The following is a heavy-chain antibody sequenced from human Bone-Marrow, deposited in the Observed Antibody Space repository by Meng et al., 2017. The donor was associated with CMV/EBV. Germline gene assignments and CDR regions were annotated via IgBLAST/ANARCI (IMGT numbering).Heavy chain of an antibody. Sequence: ESLKISCAVYGGSFSGYYWSWIRQPPGKGLEWIGEINHSGSTNYNPSLKSRVTISVDTSKNQFSLKLSSVTAADTAVYYCARATYGSGSYYNPKYYFDFWGQGTLVTVSS. J-gene: IGHJ4*02. D-gene: IGHD3-10*01. CDR2: INHSGST. CDR1: GGSFSGYY. V-gene: IGHV4-34*01. CDR3: ARATYGSGSYYNPKYYFDF.